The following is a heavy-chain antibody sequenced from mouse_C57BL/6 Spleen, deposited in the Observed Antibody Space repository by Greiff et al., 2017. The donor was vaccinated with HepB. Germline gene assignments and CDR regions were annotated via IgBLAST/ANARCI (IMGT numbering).Heavy chain of an antibody. V-gene: IGHV1-15*01. J-gene: IGHJ4*01. D-gene: IGHD2-3*01. CDR2: IDPETGGT. CDR1: GYTFTDYE. CDR3: TSYDGYLYYYAMYY. Sequence: VQLQQSGAELVRPGASVTLSCKASGYTFTDYEMHWVKQTPVHGLEWIGAIDPETGGTAYNQKFKGKAILTADKSTSTADMELRSLTSEDSAVYYCTSYDGYLYYYAMYYWGQGTSVTVSS.